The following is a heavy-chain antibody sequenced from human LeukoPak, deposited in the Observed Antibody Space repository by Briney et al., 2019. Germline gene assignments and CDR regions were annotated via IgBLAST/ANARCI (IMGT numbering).Heavy chain of an antibody. V-gene: IGHV4-38-2*01. CDR2: IYHSGST. J-gene: IGHJ4*02. CDR1: GYSISGGYY. CDR3: ARQDSKTYSSGWYYFDY. D-gene: IGHD6-19*01. Sequence: PSETLSLTCAVSGYSISGGYYWGWIRQPPGKGLEWIGSIYHSGSTYYNPSLKSRVTISVDTSKNQFSLKLSSVTAADTAVYYCARQDSKTYSSGWYYFDYWGQGTLVTVSS.